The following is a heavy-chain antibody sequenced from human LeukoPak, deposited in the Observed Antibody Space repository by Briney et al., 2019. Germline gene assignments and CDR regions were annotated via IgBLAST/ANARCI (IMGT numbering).Heavy chain of an antibody. Sequence: VKPSETLSLTCTVAGGSSSSYYWSWIRQSPGMGLEWIGYIYYSGYTNSNPSLKSRVTISVDTSNNQFSLKLSSVTAADTAVYYCARSEPRGYSYGFVDNWGQGTLVTVSS. J-gene: IGHJ4*02. CDR1: GGSSSSYY. D-gene: IGHD5-18*01. V-gene: IGHV4-59*01. CDR3: ARSEPRGYSYGFVDN. CDR2: IYYSGYT.